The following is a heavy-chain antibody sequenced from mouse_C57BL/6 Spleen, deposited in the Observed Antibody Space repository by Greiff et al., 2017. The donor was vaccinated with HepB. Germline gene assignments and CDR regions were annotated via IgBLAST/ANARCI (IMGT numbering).Heavy chain of an antibody. D-gene: IGHD4-1*01. J-gene: IGHJ3*01. CDR1: GFTFSDYG. Sequence: EVQGVESGGGLVQPGGSLKLSCAASGFTFSDYGMAWVRQAPRKGPEWVAFISNLAYSIYYADTVTGRFTISRENAKNTLYLEMSSLRSEDTAMYYCARRNWDGGFAYWGQGTLVTVSA. V-gene: IGHV5-15*01. CDR3: ARRNWDGGFAY. CDR2: ISNLAYSI.